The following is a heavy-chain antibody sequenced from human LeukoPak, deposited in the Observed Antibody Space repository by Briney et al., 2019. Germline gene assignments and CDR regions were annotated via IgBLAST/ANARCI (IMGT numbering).Heavy chain of an antibody. CDR1: GFAFSLYN. J-gene: IGHJ4*02. Sequence: GSLRLSCAASGFAFSLYNMNWVRQPPGKGLEWIGEINHSEGTNYNPSLKSRVTMSVATSKNQFSLKLTSVTAADTAVYYCARHPSGGNPLEWWGQGTLVTVSS. V-gene: IGHV4-34*01. CDR3: ARHPSGGNPLEW. CDR2: INHSEGT. D-gene: IGHD4-23*01.